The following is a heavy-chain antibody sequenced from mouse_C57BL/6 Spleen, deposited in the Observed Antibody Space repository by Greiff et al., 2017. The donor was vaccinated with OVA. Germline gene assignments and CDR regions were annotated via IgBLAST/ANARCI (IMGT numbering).Heavy chain of an antibody. CDR2: IDPSDSYT. Sequence: QVQLQQPGAELVMPGASVKLSCKASGYPFTSYWMHWVKQRPGQGLEWIGEIDPSDSYTNYNQKFKGKSTLTVDNSSSTAYMQLSSLPSEDSAVYYCARYYYGSSYSYYFDYWGQGTTLTVSS. CDR3: ARYYYGSSYSYYFDY. D-gene: IGHD1-1*01. J-gene: IGHJ2*01. V-gene: IGHV1-69*01. CDR1: GYPFTSYW.